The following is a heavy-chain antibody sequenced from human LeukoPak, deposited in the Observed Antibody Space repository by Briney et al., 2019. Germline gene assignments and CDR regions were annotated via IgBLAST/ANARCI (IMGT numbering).Heavy chain of an antibody. V-gene: IGHV3-73*01. CDR1: GFTFSGSG. Sequence: GGSLRLSCAASGFTFSGSGMHWLRQASGKGLEWVGRIRSKANNYGTAYAASVKGSFTISRDDSKNTAYLQMNSLKTEDTAVYYCSRQPPDYGGSDHWGQGPLVTVSS. CDR3: SRQPPDYGGSDH. J-gene: IGHJ4*02. CDR2: IRSKANNYGT. D-gene: IGHD4/OR15-4a*01.